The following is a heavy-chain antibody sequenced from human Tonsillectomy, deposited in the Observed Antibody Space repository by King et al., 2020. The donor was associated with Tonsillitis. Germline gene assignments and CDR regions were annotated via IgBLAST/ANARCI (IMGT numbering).Heavy chain of an antibody. J-gene: IGHJ2*01. Sequence: VQLVESGAEVKKPGASVKVSCKASGYTFTSYGISWVRQAPGQGLERMGWISAYNGNTNYAQKLQGRVTMTTDTSTSTAYMELRGLRSDDTAVYYCASADHADWYLDLWGRGTLVTVSS. D-gene: IGHD1-14*01. V-gene: IGHV1-18*04. CDR3: ASADHADWYLDL. CDR1: GYTFTSYG. CDR2: ISAYNGNT.